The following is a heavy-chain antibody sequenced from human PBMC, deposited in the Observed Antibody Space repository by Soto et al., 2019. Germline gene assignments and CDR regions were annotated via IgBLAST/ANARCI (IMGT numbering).Heavy chain of an antibody. V-gene: IGHV3-30-3*01. CDR2: ISYDGSNK. D-gene: IGHD3-9*01. J-gene: IGHJ5*02. Sequence: GSLRLSCAASGFTFSSYAMHWVRQAPGKGLEWVAVISYDGSNKYYADSVKGRFTISRDNSKNTLYLQMNSLRAEDTAVYYCARDSNGYDILTGYYVVTGWFDPWGQGTLVTVSS. CDR1: GFTFSSYA. CDR3: ARDSNGYDILTGYYVVTGWFDP.